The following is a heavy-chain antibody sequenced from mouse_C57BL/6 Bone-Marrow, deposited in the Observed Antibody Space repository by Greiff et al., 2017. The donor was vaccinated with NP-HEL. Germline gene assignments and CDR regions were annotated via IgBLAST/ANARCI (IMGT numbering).Heavy chain of an antibody. CDR3: ALITTVVATGFDY. V-gene: IGHV14-2*01. J-gene: IGHJ2*01. D-gene: IGHD1-1*01. CDR1: GFNIKDYY. CDR2: IDPEDGET. Sequence: VQLQQSGAELVKPGASVKLSCTASGFNIKDYYMHWVKQRTEQGLEWIGRIDPEDGETKYAPTFQGKATITADTSSNTAYLQLSSLTSEDTAVYYCALITTVVATGFDYWGQGTTLTVSS.